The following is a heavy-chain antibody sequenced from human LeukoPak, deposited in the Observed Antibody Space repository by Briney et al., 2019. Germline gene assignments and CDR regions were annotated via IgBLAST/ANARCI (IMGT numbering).Heavy chain of an antibody. D-gene: IGHD3-22*01. Sequence: PGGSLRLSCAASGFTFSSYDMTWVRQAPGKGLEWVAVISYDGSNKYYADSVKGRFTISRDNSKNTLYLQMNSLRAEDTAVYYCARELYYYDSSGYWVGPDYWGQGTLVTVSS. CDR1: GFTFSSYD. CDR2: ISYDGSNK. V-gene: IGHV3-30*03. CDR3: ARELYYYDSSGYWVGPDY. J-gene: IGHJ4*02.